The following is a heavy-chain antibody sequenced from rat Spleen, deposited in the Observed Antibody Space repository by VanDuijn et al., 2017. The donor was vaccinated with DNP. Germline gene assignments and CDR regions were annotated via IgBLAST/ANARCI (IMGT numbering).Heavy chain of an antibody. Sequence: EVQLLETGGGLVQPGRSLKLSCVASGFTFSRYWMFWIRQTPGKGLEWVASINADGASTSYLDSVKGRFTISRENAENTVNLQMNSLRSKDTATYYCAKDYHFYAMDAWGQGTSVTVSS. J-gene: IGHJ4*01. CDR3: AKDYHFYAMDA. CDR1: GFTFSRYW. CDR2: INADGAST. V-gene: IGHV5-58*01.